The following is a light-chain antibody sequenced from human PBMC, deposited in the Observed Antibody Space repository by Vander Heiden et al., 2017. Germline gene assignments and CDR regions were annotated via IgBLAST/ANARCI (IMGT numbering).Light chain of an antibody. J-gene: IGKJ2*01. V-gene: IGKV1-5*03. CDR2: KAS. CDR1: QSISSW. Sequence: IQMPQSPSTLSASVGDRVTITCRASQSISSWLAWYQQKPGKAPKLLIYKASSLESGVPSRFSGSGSGTEFTLTISSLQPDDFATYCCQQYNSYSYTFGQGTKLEIK. CDR3: QQYNSYSYT.